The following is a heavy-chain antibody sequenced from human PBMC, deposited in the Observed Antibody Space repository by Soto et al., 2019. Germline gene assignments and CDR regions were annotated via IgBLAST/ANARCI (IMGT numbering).Heavy chain of an antibody. V-gene: IGHV4-59*01. J-gene: IGHJ4*02. Sequence: SETLSLTCTVCGASMNDYYGSWIRQSPGKGLEHIGYLHYSGSANYNPSLKSRVTISMDTPKNQFSLKLTSVTAADTAIYYCARSGHVFAGVVWGQGILVTVSS. CDR1: GASMNDYY. CDR2: LHYSGSA. CDR3: ARSGHVFAGVV. D-gene: IGHD3-10*01.